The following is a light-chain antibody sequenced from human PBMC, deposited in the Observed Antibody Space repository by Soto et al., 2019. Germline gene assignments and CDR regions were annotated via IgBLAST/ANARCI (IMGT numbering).Light chain of an antibody. CDR2: SDN. CDR3: ATWDDSLNGPL. CDR1: RSNVGSNY. J-gene: IGLJ2*01. V-gene: IGLV1-44*01. Sequence: QSVLTQPPSASGTSGQRVTISCSGSRSNVGSNYVNWYQHLPRTAPKLLIHSDNQRPSGVPDRFSGSKSGTSASLAITGLQSEDEADYYCATWDDSLNGPLFGGGTKLTVL.